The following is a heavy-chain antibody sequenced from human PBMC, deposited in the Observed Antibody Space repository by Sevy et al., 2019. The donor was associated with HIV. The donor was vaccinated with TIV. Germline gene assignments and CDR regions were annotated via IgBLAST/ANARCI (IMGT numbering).Heavy chain of an antibody. V-gene: IGHV3-11*01. Sequence: LSLTCAASGFAFSDYYMSWIRQAPGKGLEWLSYISETGDIINYADSVKGRFTISRDNAKNSVFLQVNRLRAEDTAMYYCARDDSFDMWGQGTMVTVSS. CDR2: ISETGDII. J-gene: IGHJ3*02. CDR1: GFAFSDYY. CDR3: ARDDSFDM.